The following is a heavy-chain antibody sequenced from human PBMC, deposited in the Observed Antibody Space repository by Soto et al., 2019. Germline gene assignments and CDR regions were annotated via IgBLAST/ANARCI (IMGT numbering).Heavy chain of an antibody. D-gene: IGHD2-15*01. Sequence: SETLSLTCNVSGGSITGAYYWNWIRQHPGKGLEWIGSIHYRGSTYYNPSLKSRITISLDRSSNQFSLKLSSVTAADTAVYYCARVRDSFGLDVWGQGTTVTVSS. CDR3: ARVRDSFGLDV. V-gene: IGHV4-31*03. J-gene: IGHJ6*02. CDR2: IHYRGST. CDR1: GGSITGAYY.